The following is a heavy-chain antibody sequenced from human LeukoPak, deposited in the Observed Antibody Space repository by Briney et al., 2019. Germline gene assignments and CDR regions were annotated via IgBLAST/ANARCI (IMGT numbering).Heavy chain of an antibody. J-gene: IGHJ4*02. V-gene: IGHV3-21*01. CDR3: ARDPDYDILTGYYHRPDY. D-gene: IGHD3-9*01. CDR1: GFTVRSYS. Sequence: GGSLRLSCAASGFTVRSYSMNWVRQTPGKGLEWVSSISSSSSYIYYADSVKGRFTISRDNAKNSLYLQMNSLRAEDTAVYYCARDPDYDILTGYYHRPDYWGQGTLVTVSS. CDR2: ISSSSSYI.